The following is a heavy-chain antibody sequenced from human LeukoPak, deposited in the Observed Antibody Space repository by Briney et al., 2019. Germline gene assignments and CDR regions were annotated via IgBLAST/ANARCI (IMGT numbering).Heavy chain of an antibody. J-gene: IGHJ3*02. Sequence: ASVKVSCKASGYTFTSYYMHWVRQAPGQGLEWMGIINPSGGSTSYAQKFQGRVTMTRDMSTSTAYMELSSLRSEDTAVYYCATAEFDRSSGYYYYGAFDIWGQGTMVTVSS. V-gene: IGHV1-46*01. CDR1: GYTFTSYY. CDR2: INPSGGST. CDR3: ATAEFDRSSGYYYYGAFDI. D-gene: IGHD3-22*01.